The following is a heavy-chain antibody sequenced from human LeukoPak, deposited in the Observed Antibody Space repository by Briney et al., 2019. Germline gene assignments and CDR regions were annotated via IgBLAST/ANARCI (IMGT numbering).Heavy chain of an antibody. CDR2: ISSSGSIT. CDR1: GFTFSSYE. D-gene: IGHD2-15*01. V-gene: IGHV3-48*03. J-gene: IGHJ3*01. CDR3: ARDARPCSGAPYYSKDAFDF. Sequence: PGGSLRLSCSASGFTFSSYEMNWVRQAAGKGLEWVSYISSSGSITYYADSVKGRFTVSRDNAKNSLYLQMNSLTAEDTAVYYCARDARPCSGAPYYSKDAFDFWGQGTMVTVSS.